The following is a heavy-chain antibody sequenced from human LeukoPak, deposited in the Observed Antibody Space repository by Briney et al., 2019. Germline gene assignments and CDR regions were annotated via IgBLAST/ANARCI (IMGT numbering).Heavy chain of an antibody. J-gene: IGHJ4*02. CDR2: IGDIT. V-gene: IGHV3-23*01. CDR3: ANSLD. Sequence: GGSLRLSCAASFTFTNYGMGWVRQTPGKGLEWVSAIGDITYYADSVKGRFTISRDISKNTLYLQMNSLRAEDTAVYYCANSLDWGQGTLVTVSS. CDR1: FTFTNYG.